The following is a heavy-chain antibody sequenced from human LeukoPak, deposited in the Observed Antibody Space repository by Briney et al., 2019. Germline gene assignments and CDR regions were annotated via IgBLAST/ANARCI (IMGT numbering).Heavy chain of an antibody. CDR1: GYTFTGYQ. J-gene: IGHJ4*02. D-gene: IGHD3-10*01. Sequence: GAAVKVSCKASGYTFTGYQMHWVRQAPGQGREWMGWINPNSGATNYAQEVQGRVTMTRDTSIGTAYMEPSRLRSGDTAVYYCARDYYGSGSYSTDYWGQGTLVTVSS. V-gene: IGHV1-2*02. CDR2: INPNSGAT. CDR3: ARDYYGSGSYSTDY.